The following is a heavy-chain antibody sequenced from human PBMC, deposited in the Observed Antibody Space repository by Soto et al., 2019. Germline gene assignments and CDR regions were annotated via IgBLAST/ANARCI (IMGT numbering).Heavy chain of an antibody. Sequence: PGGSLRLSCAVSGFTFSSFGMHWVRQAPGKGLEWVSLIWYDGSKKSYGDSVKGRFTISRDNSRNTVYLQMNSLRADDTAVYYCARDASYYSLWSGYYPSRNGMDAWGQGTTVTVSS. CDR2: IWYDGSKK. CDR1: GFTFSSFG. V-gene: IGHV3-33*01. CDR3: ARDASYYSLWSGYYPSRNGMDA. J-gene: IGHJ6*02. D-gene: IGHD3-3*01.